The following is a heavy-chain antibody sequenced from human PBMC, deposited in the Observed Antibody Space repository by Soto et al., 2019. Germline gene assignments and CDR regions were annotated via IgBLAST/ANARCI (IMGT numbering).Heavy chain of an antibody. J-gene: IGHJ6*02. CDR2: ILNDGSNR. CDR3: ARDDEYSGNGMDV. V-gene: IGHV3-33*01. D-gene: IGHD3-10*01. Sequence: QVQLVESGGGVVQPGRSLRLSCAASGFTFSNYGMQWVLQDPVKGLEWVAVILNDGSNRYHADSVKDRFTISRDNSKNMLYLQMNSLRAEETAVYYCARDDEYSGNGMDVWGQGTTVTVS. CDR1: GFTFSNYG.